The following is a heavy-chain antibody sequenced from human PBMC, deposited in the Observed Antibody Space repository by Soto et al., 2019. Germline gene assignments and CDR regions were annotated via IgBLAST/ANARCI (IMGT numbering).Heavy chain of an antibody. CDR1: GFSLTTSGVG. CDR2: IYWDDDK. J-gene: IGHJ4*02. V-gene: IGHV2-5*02. Sequence: QITLKESGPTRVKPTQTLALTCTFSGFSLTTSGVGVGWIRKTPGKALEWLAVIYWDDDKRYNPYMKNRVTSTEDTSKKQVDRIMADRDPVDTGTYFCAHRGYMYGNWDHGYFDYWGQGTLITVSS. D-gene: IGHD5-18*01. CDR3: AHRGYMYGNWDHGYFDY.